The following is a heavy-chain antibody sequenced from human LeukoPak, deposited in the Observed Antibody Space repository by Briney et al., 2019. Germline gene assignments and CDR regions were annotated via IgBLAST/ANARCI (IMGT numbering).Heavy chain of an antibody. CDR3: ARHDGDV. CDR2: IYTSGST. V-gene: IGHV4-4*09. Sequence: SETLSLTCTVSGASISSYYWSWIRQSPGKGLEWIGNIYTSGSTNYNPSLKSRVTISVDTSKNQLSLKLTSVTAADTAMYYCARHDGDVWGKGTTVTVSS. CDR1: GASISSYY. J-gene: IGHJ6*03.